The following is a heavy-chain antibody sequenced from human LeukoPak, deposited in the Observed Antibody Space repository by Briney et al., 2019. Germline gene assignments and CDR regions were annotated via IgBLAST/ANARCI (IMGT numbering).Heavy chain of an antibody. D-gene: IGHD4-17*01. J-gene: IGHJ4*02. CDR1: GFTFSSYE. Sequence: GGSLRLSCAASGFTFSSYEMNWVRQAPGKGLEWVAVIWYDGSNKYYADSVKGRFTISRDNSKNTLYLQMNSLRAEDTAVYYCARDLGIYGDYVDYWGQGTLVTVSS. CDR3: ARDLGIYGDYVDY. V-gene: IGHV3-33*08. CDR2: IWYDGSNK.